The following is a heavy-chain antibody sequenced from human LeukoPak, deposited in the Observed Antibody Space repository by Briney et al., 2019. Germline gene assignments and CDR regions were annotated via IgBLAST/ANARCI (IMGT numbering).Heavy chain of an antibody. CDR1: GYTFTGYY. J-gene: IGHJ6*03. CDR3: ARRGTGDSSSPFDYYYYMDV. CDR2: INPNSGGT. D-gene: IGHD7-27*01. V-gene: IGHV1-2*02. Sequence: ASVKVSCKASGYTFTGYYMHWVRQAPGQGLEWMGWINPNSGGTNYAQKFQGRVTMTRDTSISTAYMELSRLRSDDTAVYYCARRGTGDSSSPFDYYYYMDVWGKGTTVTVSS.